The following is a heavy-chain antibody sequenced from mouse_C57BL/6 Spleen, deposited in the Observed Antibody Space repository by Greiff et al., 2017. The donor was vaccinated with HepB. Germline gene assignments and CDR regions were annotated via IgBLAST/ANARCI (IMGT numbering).Heavy chain of an antibody. V-gene: IGHV1-61*01. CDR3: AREGYDYPWFAY. J-gene: IGHJ3*01. D-gene: IGHD2-4*01. Sequence: QVQLQQPGAELVRPGSSVKLSCKASGYTFTSYWMDWVKQRPGQGLEWIGNIYPSDSETHYNQKFKDKATLTVDKSSSTAYMQLSSLTSEDSAVYYCAREGYDYPWFAYWGQGTLVTVSA. CDR1: GYTFTSYW. CDR2: IYPSDSET.